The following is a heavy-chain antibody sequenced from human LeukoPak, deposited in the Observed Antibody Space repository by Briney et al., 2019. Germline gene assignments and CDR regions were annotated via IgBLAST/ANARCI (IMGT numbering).Heavy chain of an antibody. Sequence: GGSLRLSCVASGFSFSDYWMGWVRQAPEKGLEWVANIAHDGSEKKYVDSVKGHFTISRDNVKNTLYLQMNSLRVEDTGVYYCARPSQYSGSYFDSWGQGTLVTVSS. CDR1: GFSFSDYW. V-gene: IGHV3-7*01. CDR2: IAHDGSEK. CDR3: ARPSQYSGSYFDS. D-gene: IGHD1-26*01. J-gene: IGHJ4*02.